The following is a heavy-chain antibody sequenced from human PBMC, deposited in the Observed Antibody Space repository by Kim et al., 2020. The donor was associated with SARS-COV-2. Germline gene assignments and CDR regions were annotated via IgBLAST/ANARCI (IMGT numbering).Heavy chain of an antibody. D-gene: IGHD2-21*02. CDR2: IYYSGST. J-gene: IGHJ4*02. Sequence: SETLSLTCTVSGGSISSGDYYWSWIRQPPGKGLEWIGYIYYSGSTYYNPSLKSRGTISVDTSKNQFSLKLSSVTAADTAVYYCARVQVRRHIVVVTASRHYFDYWGQGTLVTVSS. CDR3: ARVQVRRHIVVVTASRHYFDY. V-gene: IGHV4-30-4*01. CDR1: GGSISSGDYY.